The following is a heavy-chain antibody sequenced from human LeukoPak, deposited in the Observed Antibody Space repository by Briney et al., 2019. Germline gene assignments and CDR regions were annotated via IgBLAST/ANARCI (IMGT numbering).Heavy chain of an antibody. CDR3: ARPDSSGWYVYPPEYFQH. J-gene: IGHJ1*01. CDR1: GFTVSSNY. Sequence: TGGSLRLSCAASGFTVSSNYMSWVRQAPGKGLEWVSVISGSGESTYYADSVKGRFTISRDNSKNTLYLQMNSLRAEDTAVYYCARPDSSGWYVYPPEYFQHWGQGTLATVSS. CDR2: ISGSGEST. V-gene: IGHV3-23*01. D-gene: IGHD6-19*01.